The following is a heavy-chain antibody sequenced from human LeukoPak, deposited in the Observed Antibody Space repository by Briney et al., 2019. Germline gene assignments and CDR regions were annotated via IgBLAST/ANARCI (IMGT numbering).Heavy chain of an antibody. CDR1: GFTFSSYA. Sequence: GGSLRLSCAASGFTFSSYAMHWVRQAPGKGLEWVAVISYDGSNKYYADSVKGRFTISRDNSKNTLYLQMNSLRAEDTAVYYCAREPAIFKAHFDYWGQGTLVTASS. CDR3: AREPAIFKAHFDY. J-gene: IGHJ4*02. V-gene: IGHV3-30-3*01. CDR2: ISYDGSNK.